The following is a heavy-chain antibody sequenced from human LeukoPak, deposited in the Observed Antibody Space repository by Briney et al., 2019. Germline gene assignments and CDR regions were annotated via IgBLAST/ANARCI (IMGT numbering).Heavy chain of an antibody. CDR2: IYYSGST. CDR1: GGSISSSSYY. CDR3: ARDLWFGEFHFDY. V-gene: IGHV4-39*02. J-gene: IGHJ4*02. D-gene: IGHD3-10*01. Sequence: SETLSLTCTVSGGSISSSSYYWGWIRQPPGKGLEWIGSIYYSGSTYYNPSLKSRVTISVDTSKNQFSLKLSSVTAADTAVYYCARDLWFGEFHFDYWGQGTLVTVSS.